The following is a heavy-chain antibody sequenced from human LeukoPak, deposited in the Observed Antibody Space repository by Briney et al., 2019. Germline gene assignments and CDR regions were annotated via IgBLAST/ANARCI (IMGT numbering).Heavy chain of an antibody. V-gene: IGHV3-23*01. J-gene: IGHJ4*02. CDR1: GFTFNNNA. D-gene: IGHD5-18*01. CDR3: VKADGVTPE. CDR2: ISATGGAT. Sequence: GRSLRLSCAVSGFTFNNNAMSWVRQAPGKGLECVSAISATGGATYYADSVKGRITISRDNSKSTLYLQMNSLRAEDTAVYYCVKADGVTPEWGQGTLVTVSS.